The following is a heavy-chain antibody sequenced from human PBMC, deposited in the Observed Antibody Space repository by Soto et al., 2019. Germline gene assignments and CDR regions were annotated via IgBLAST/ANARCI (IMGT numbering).Heavy chain of an antibody. V-gene: IGHV1-69*05. CDR2: IIPIFGTA. CDR1: GGTFSSYA. J-gene: IGHJ4*02. CDR3: ARDSPPVDY. Sequence: SVKVSCKASGGTFSSYAISWVRQAPGQGLEWMGGIIPIFGTANYAQKLQGRVTMTTDTSTSTAYMELRSLRSDDTAVYYCARDSPPVDYWGQGTLVTVSS.